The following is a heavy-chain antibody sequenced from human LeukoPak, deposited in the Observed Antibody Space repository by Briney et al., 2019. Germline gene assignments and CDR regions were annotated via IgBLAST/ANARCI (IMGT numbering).Heavy chain of an antibody. D-gene: IGHD3-10*01. Sequence: GGSLRLSCAASGYTFSSYAMSWVRQAPGKGLEWVSAISGSGGSTYYADSVKGRFTISRDNSKNTLYLQMNSLRAEDTAVYYCAKEDITMVRGVPHAFDIWGQGTMVTVSS. CDR1: GYTFSSYA. CDR2: ISGSGGST. J-gene: IGHJ3*02. CDR3: AKEDITMVRGVPHAFDI. V-gene: IGHV3-23*01.